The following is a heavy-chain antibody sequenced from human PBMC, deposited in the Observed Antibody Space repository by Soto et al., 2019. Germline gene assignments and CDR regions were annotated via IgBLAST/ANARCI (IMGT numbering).Heavy chain of an antibody. CDR3: ARGDSSWWCLDY. J-gene: IGHJ4*02. CDR1: GDSISSSNW. D-gene: IGHD2-21*01. Sequence: QVQLQESGPGLVKPSGTLSLTCAVSGDSISSSNWWSWVRQPPGKGLEWIGEIYHSGSTNYNPSLKSRVTISMDKSKNQFSLKLTSVTAADTAVYYCARGDSSWWCLDYWGQGTLVTVSS. CDR2: IYHSGST. V-gene: IGHV4-4*02.